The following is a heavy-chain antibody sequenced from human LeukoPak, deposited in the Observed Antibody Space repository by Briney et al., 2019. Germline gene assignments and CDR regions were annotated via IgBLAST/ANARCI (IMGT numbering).Heavy chain of an antibody. Sequence: GASVKASCKASGYTFTGYYMHWVRQAPGQGLEWMGWINPNSGGTNYAQKFQGRVTMTRDTSISTAYMELSRLRSDDTAVYYCARASSDFWSGYNLDYWGQGTLVTVSS. CDR3: ARASSDFWSGYNLDY. J-gene: IGHJ4*02. CDR2: INPNSGGT. V-gene: IGHV1-2*02. D-gene: IGHD3-3*01. CDR1: GYTFTGYY.